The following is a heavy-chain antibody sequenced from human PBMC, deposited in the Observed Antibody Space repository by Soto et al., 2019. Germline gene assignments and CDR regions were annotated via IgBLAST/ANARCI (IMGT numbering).Heavy chain of an antibody. CDR3: ATAPWGIFGVVIIGYFDY. CDR1: GYTLTELS. CDR2: FDPEDGET. Sequence: ASVKVSCKVSGYTLTELSMHWVRQAPGKGLEWMGGFDPEDGETIYAQKFQGRVTMTEDTSTDTAYMGLSSLRSEDTAVYYCATAPWGIFGVVIIGYFDYWGQGTLVTVS. V-gene: IGHV1-24*01. D-gene: IGHD3-3*01. J-gene: IGHJ4*02.